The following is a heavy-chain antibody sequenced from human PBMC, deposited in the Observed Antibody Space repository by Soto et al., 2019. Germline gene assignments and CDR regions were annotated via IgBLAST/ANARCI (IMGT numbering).Heavy chain of an antibody. V-gene: IGHV4-31*03. D-gene: IGHD6-25*01. CDR1: GAPMTSDGYY. CDR2: IYKNGNA. Sequence: VQLQESGPGLVRPSQTLSLTCTVSGAPMTSDGYYWSWIRQHPGKGLEWIGYIYKNGNAYYNPSLSSRPTISADTSKNQFSLNLSSVTAADTAVYYCARAAGRTPLDYWGQGTLVTVSS. J-gene: IGHJ4*02. CDR3: ARAAGRTPLDY.